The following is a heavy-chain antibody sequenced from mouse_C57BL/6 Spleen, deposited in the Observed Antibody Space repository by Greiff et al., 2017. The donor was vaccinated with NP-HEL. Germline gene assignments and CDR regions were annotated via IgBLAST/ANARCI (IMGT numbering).Heavy chain of an antibody. CDR3: ARDNDPYYFDY. D-gene: IGHD2-12*01. Sequence: EVNVVESGGGLVKPGGSLKLSCAASGFTFSSYAMSWVRQTPEKRLEWVATISDGGSYTYYPDNVKGRFTISRDNAKNNLYLQMSHLKSEDTAMYYCARDNDPYYFDYWGQGTTLTVSS. CDR2: ISDGGSYT. CDR1: GFTFSSYA. V-gene: IGHV5-4*01. J-gene: IGHJ2*01.